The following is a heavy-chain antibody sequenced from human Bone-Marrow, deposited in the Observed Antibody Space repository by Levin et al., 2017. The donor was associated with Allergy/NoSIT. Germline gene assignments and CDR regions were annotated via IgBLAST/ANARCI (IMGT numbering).Heavy chain of an antibody. CDR1: GFTFRINA. CDR2: MTGTGGST. V-gene: IGHV3-23*01. J-gene: IGHJ6*02. CDR3: AKMKPMGDYYTYAMHV. Sequence: GGSLRLSCVASGFTFRINAMSWVRQAPGKGLEWVSSMTGTGGSTYFADSVKGRFTISRDISKNTLFLEMRRLGAEDTAVYYCAKMKPMGDYYTYAMHVWGQGTTVTVS. D-gene: IGHD3-16*01.